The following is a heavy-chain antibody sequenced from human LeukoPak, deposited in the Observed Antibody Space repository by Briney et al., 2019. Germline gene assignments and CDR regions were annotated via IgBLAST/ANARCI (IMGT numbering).Heavy chain of an antibody. CDR2: ISAYNGNT. CDR1: GFTFTSYG. J-gene: IGHJ4*02. D-gene: IGHD4-17*01. CDR3: ARTYGGIRKVDY. Sequence: GGSLRLSCAASGFTFTSYGISWVRQAPGQGLEWMGWISAYNGNTNYAQKLQGRVTMTTDTSTSTAYMELRSLRSDDTAVYYCARTYGGIRKVDYWGQGTLVTVSS. V-gene: IGHV1-18*01.